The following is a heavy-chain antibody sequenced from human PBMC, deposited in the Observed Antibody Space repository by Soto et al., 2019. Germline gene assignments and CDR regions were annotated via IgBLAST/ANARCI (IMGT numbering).Heavy chain of an antibody. J-gene: IGHJ3*02. CDR3: AKGDCGGDCYSFDAFDI. V-gene: IGHV3-30*18. D-gene: IGHD2-21*02. CDR2: ISYDASNK. Sequence: QVQLVESGGGVVQPGRSLRLSCAASGFTFSSYGMHWVRQAPGKGLEWVAFISYDASNKYYADSVKGRFTISRDNSKNTLYLQMNSLTAEDTSVYYCAKGDCGGDCYSFDAFDIWGQGTMVTVSS. CDR1: GFTFSSYG.